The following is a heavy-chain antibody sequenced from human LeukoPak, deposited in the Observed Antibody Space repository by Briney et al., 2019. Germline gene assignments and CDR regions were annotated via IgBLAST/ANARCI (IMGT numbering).Heavy chain of an antibody. V-gene: IGHV3-30*03. CDR2: ISYDGSNK. J-gene: IGHJ4*02. CDR1: GFTFSSYG. D-gene: IGHD1-26*01. CDR3: ARDPPVGATYFDY. Sequence: PGGSLRLSCAASGFTFSSYGMHWVRQAPGKGLEWVAVISYDGSNKYYADSVKGRFTISRDNSKNTLYLQMNSLRAEDTAVYYCARDPPVGATYFDYWGQGTLVTVSS.